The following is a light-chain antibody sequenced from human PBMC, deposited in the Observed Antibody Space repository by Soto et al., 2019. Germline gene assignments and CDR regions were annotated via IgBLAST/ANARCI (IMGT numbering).Light chain of an antibody. CDR2: AAS. V-gene: IGKV1-39*01. CDR3: QQTYHTPLT. CDR1: QSISTS. Sequence: ISVTPSPSSLSASIGDRVTITCRASQSISTSLNWYQQKPGKAPQLLIYAASSLQSGVPSRFSGGGSGTDFTLTISSLQPEDFATYYCQQTYHTPLTFGGGTKVEIK. J-gene: IGKJ4*01.